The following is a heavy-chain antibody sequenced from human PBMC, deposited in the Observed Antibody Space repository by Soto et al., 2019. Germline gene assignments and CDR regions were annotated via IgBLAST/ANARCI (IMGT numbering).Heavy chain of an antibody. Sequence: EVQLVESGGGLVQPGGSLRLSCAASGFTFSSYWMSWVRQAPGKGLEWVANIKQDGSEKYYVDSVKGRFIISRDNAKNSLYLQMNSLRAEDTAVYYCARKQTSSITNYGMDVWGQGTTVTVSS. D-gene: IGHD6-13*01. V-gene: IGHV3-7*01. CDR3: ARKQTSSITNYGMDV. J-gene: IGHJ6*02. CDR1: GFTFSSYW. CDR2: IKQDGSEK.